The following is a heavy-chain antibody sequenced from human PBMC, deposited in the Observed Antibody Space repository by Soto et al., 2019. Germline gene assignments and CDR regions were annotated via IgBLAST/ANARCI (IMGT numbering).Heavy chain of an antibody. D-gene: IGHD6-13*01. Sequence: GGSLRLSCAASGFTFSSYAMSWVRQAPGKGLEWVSAISGSGGSTYYADSVKGRFTISRDNSKNTLYLQMNSLRAEDTAVYYCAKWGIAAAGTYYYYGMDAWGQGTTVTVSS. CDR2: ISGSGGST. V-gene: IGHV3-23*01. CDR3: AKWGIAAAGTYYYYGMDA. CDR1: GFTFSSYA. J-gene: IGHJ6*02.